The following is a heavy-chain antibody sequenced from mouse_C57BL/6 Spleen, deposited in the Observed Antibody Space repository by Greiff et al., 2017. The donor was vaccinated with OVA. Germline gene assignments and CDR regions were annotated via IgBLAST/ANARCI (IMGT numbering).Heavy chain of an antibody. CDR1: GYSITSGYY. CDR2: ISYDGSN. J-gene: IGHJ2*01. CDR3: ARGGTVPPYFDY. D-gene: IGHD2-14*01. V-gene: IGHV3-6*01. Sequence: ESGPGLVKPSQSLSLTCSVTGYSITSGYYWNWIRQFPGNKLEWMGYISYDGSNNYNPSLKNRISITRDTSKNQFFLKLNSVTTEDTATYYCARGGTVPPYFDYWGQGTTLTVSS.